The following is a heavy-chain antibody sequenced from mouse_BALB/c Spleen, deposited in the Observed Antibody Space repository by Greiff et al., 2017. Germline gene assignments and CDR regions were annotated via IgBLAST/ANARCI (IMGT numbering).Heavy chain of an antibody. CDR1: GYTFTSYY. J-gene: IGHJ3*01. D-gene: IGHD1-1*02. V-gene: IGHV1S81*02. CDR2: INPSNGGT. CDR3: TRSGGSYGAGFAY. Sequence: QVQLQQSGAELVKPGASVKLSCKASGYTFTSYYMYWVKQRPGQGLEWIGGINPSNGGTNFNEKFKSKATLTVDISSSKAYMQLSSLTSEDSAVYYCTRSGGSYGAGFAYWGQGTLVTVSA.